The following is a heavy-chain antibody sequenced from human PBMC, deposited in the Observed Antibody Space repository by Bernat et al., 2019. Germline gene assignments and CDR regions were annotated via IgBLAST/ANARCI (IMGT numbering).Heavy chain of an antibody. CDR1: GFTFSNYF. D-gene: IGHD3-22*01. V-gene: IGHV3-30-3*01. CDR2: ISHDGTNK. J-gene: IGHJ4*02. CDR3: AKDEAGYYDSSGYYLPY. Sequence: QGHLVESGGGVVQPGSSLRLSCGASGFTFSNYFMHWVRQAPGKGLQWVALISHDGTNKYYLDSVKGRFTISRDNSKNTLYLQMNSLRAEDTAVYYCAKDEAGYYDSSGYYLPYWGQGTLVTVSS.